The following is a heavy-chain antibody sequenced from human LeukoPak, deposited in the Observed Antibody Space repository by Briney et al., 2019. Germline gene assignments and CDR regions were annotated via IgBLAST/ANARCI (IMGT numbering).Heavy chain of an antibody. CDR3: ARDGFYDSSGCYYNWVFDY. CDR2: IYTTGST. V-gene: IGHV4-4*07. D-gene: IGHD3-22*01. Sequence: SETLSLTCTVSGGSITSYYWSWIRQPAGKGLEWIGRIYTTGSTYYNHFLKSRVTMAVDTSKNQFSLRLSSVTAADTAVYYCARDGFYDSSGCYYNWVFDYWGQGTLVTVSS. CDR1: GGSITSYY. J-gene: IGHJ4*02.